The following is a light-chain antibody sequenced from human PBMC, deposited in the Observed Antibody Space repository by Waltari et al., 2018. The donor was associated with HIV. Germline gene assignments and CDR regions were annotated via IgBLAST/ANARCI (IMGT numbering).Light chain of an antibody. CDR1: QTISSY. Sequence: DIQMTQSPSSLSPSVGDRVPITCRASQTISSYLNWYQQKPGKAPMLLIYGASTLHSGVPSRVSGSGSGTDFTLTISSLQPEDFATYYCQQSYSTPRTFGQGTKLEIK. V-gene: IGKV1-39*01. CDR2: GAS. CDR3: QQSYSTPRT. J-gene: IGKJ2*01.